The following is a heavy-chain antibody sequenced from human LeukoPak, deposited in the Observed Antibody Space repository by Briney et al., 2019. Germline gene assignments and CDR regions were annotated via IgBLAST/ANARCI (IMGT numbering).Heavy chain of an antibody. J-gene: IGHJ5*02. Sequence: GKSLQISCQGSGSSFTSYWIGWVRQLPGKGLEWMGIIYPGDSDTRYSPSFQGQVTISADKSISTAYLQWSSLKASDTAMYYCARHGRYSSGSRWFGPWGQGTLVTVSS. CDR1: GSSFTSYW. V-gene: IGHV5-51*01. D-gene: IGHD3-22*01. CDR2: IYPGDSDT. CDR3: ARHGRYSSGSRWFGP.